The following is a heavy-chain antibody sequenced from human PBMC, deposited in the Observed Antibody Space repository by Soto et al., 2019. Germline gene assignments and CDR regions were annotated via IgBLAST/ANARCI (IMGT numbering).Heavy chain of an antibody. D-gene: IGHD3-22*01. CDR3: ARESDYYDSSGYKPLDY. CDR2: IYTSGST. J-gene: IGHJ4*02. CDR1: GGSISSYY. V-gene: IGHV4-4*07. Sequence: PSETLSLTCTVSGGSISSYYWSWIRQPAGKGLEWIGRIYTSGSTNYNPSLKSRVTMSVDTSKNQSSLKLSSVTAADTAVYYCARESDYYDSSGYKPLDYWGQGTLVTVSS.